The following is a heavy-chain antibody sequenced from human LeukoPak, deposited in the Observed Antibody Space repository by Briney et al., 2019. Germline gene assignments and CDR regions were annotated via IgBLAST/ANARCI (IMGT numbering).Heavy chain of an antibody. J-gene: IGHJ4*02. CDR1: GGSISSSYYY. V-gene: IGHV4-39*01. D-gene: IGHD6-19*01. CDR2: IYYSGST. CDR3: ARRLGIAVFDF. Sequence: SDTLSLTCTVSGGSISSSYYYWGWIRQPPGKGLELIGSIYYSGSTYYNPSLKSRVTMSVDTSKNQFSLKLSSVTAADTAVYHCARRLGIAVFDFWGRGTLVTVSS.